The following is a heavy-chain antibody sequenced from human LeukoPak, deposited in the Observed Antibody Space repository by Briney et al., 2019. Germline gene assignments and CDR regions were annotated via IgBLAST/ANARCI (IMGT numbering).Heavy chain of an antibody. CDR1: GFKFSDYN. D-gene: IGHD5-24*01. CDR2: IGIDSGNT. CDR3: ARDYKYAFDN. J-gene: IGHJ4*02. V-gene: IGHV3-48*01. Sequence: QPGGYLRLSCAATGFKFSDYNMNWVRQAPGKGLEWISYIGIDSGNTNYADSVKGRFTISGDKAKNSLYLQMNSLRVEDTAVYYCARDYKYAFDNWGQGTLVTVSS.